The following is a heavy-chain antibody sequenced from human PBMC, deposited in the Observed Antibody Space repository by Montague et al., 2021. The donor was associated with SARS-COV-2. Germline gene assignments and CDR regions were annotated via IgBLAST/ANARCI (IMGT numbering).Heavy chain of an antibody. D-gene: IGHD4-11*01. CDR2: ISYTGST. CDR3: ARSGDPGTTVTYLY. V-gene: IGHV4-39*07. CDR1: GGSISTIVNF. Sequence: SETLSLTCTFSGGSISTIVNFWGWIRQPPGKGLVWIGSISYTGSTYHNPSLKSRVTMSVDTSKNQFSLKLNSVTAADTAVYYCARSGDPGTTVTYLYWGQGTLVTVSS. J-gene: IGHJ4*02.